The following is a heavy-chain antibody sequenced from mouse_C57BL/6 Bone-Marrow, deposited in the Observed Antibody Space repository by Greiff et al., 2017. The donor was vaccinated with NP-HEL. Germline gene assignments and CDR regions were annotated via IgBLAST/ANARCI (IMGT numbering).Heavy chain of an antibody. CDR3: ATHYYGSSGAMDY. V-gene: IGHV1-19*01. CDR1: GYTFTDYY. Sequence: VQLQQSGPVLVKPGASVKMSCKASGYTFTDYYMNWVKQSHGKSLEWIGVINPYNGGTSYNQKFKGKATLTVDKSSSTAYMELNSLTSEDSAVYYCATHYYGSSGAMDYWGQGTSVTVSS. CDR2: INPYNGGT. J-gene: IGHJ4*01. D-gene: IGHD1-1*01.